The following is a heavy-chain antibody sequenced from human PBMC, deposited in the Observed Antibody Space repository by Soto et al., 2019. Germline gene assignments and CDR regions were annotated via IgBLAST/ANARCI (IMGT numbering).Heavy chain of an antibody. D-gene: IGHD3-3*01. Sequence: SETLSLTCTVSGGSISSYYWSWIRQPPGKGLEWIGYIYYSGSTNYNPSLKSRVTISVDTSKNQFSLKLSSVTAADTAVYYCARDEWLRLAWMGYYYAMDVWGQGTTVTVSS. J-gene: IGHJ6*02. CDR3: ARDEWLRLAWMGYYYAMDV. CDR2: IYYSGST. CDR1: GGSISSYY. V-gene: IGHV4-59*01.